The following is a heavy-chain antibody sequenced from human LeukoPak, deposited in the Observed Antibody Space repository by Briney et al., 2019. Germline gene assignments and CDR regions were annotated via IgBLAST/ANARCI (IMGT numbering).Heavy chain of an antibody. V-gene: IGHV4-4*07. CDR1: GDSISSYY. CDR3: ARRGTDSGWDFDY. J-gene: IGHJ4*02. Sequence: SETLSLTCAVSGDSISSYYWSWIRQPAGKGLEWNGQIYTSGSTNYKPSLKSRVTMSVDMSKNQLSLELSSVTAADTAVYYCARRGTDSGWDFDYWGQGTLVTVSS. CDR2: IYTSGST. D-gene: IGHD6-19*01.